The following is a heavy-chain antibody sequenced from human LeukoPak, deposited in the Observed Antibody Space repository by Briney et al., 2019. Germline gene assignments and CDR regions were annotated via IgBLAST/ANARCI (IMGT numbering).Heavy chain of an antibody. V-gene: IGHV4-59*11. CDR2: IYYSGST. J-gene: IGHJ4*02. CDR1: GGSISSHY. Sequence: SETLSLTCTVSGGSISSHYWSWIRQPPGKGLEWIGYIYYSGSTNYNPSLKSRVTISVDTSKNQFSLKLSSVTAADTAVYYCARDLDYAFDYWGQGTLVTVSS. D-gene: IGHD4-17*01. CDR3: ARDLDYAFDY.